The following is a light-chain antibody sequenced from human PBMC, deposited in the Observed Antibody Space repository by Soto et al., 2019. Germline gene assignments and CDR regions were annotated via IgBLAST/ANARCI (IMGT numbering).Light chain of an antibody. CDR3: QQYNHWPRGYT. V-gene: IGKV3-15*01. J-gene: IGKJ2*01. CDR1: QSVRDD. Sequence: EIVLTQSPATLSVSPGERATLSCRADQSVRDDLAWYQQKPGQAPRLLFYGVSTRATGIPVRFSASGSGTEFTLTIRSLQSEDFAVYYCQQYNHWPRGYTFGQGTKLEIK. CDR2: GVS.